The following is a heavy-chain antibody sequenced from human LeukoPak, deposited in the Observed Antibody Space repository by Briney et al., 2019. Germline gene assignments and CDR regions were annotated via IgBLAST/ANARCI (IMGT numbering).Heavy chain of an antibody. Sequence: PSETLSLTCNVSGGSISNRAYYWAWIRQPPGRGLEWIGSVFYSGSKYSNPSLESRLTISVDTSKNHFSLRLTSVTAADTAMCYCARRSFPGTFTPNNWFDPWGQGTLVTVSS. CDR3: ARRSFPGTFTPNNWFDP. D-gene: IGHD2-15*01. V-gene: IGHV4-39*01. CDR1: GGSISNRAYY. J-gene: IGHJ5*02. CDR2: VFYSGSK.